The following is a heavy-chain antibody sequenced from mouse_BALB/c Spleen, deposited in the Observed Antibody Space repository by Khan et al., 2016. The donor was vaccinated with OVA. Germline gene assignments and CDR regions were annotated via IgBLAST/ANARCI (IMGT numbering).Heavy chain of an antibody. V-gene: IGHV1S41*01. D-gene: IGHD1-1*01. Sequence: DLVKPGASVKLSCKASGYTFTSYWINWIKQRPEQGLEWIGRVSPGTGSPYYNEIFKGKATVTIDQSSSTAYIQLNSLSSEDSAGYVCTKSNYYGSSLYAMDYWGQGTSVTVSS. CDR1: GYTFTSYW. J-gene: IGHJ4*01. CDR2: VSPGTGSP. CDR3: TKSNYYGSSLYAMDY.